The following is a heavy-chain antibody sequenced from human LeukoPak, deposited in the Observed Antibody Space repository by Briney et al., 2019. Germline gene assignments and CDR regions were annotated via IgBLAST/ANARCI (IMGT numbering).Heavy chain of an antibody. Sequence: SGPTQVKPTQTHTLTCTFSWFSPSTLGVGVGWIRQPPGKALERLALIYWDDDKRNSPSLKSRLTITKDTSKNQVVLTMTNMDPVDTATYYCAHRGYSPNGNWFDPWGQGTLVTVSS. CDR2: IYWDDDK. CDR1: WFSPSTLGVG. CDR3: AHRGYSPNGNWFDP. V-gene: IGHV2-5*02. D-gene: IGHD5-18*01. J-gene: IGHJ5*02.